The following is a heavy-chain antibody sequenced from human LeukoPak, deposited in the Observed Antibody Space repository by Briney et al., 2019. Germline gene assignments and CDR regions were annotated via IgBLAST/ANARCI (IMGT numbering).Heavy chain of an antibody. V-gene: IGHV1-2*06. Sequence: ASVKVSCKASGYTFTGYYMHWVRQAPGQGLEWMGRINPNSGGTNYAQKFQGRVTMTRDTSISTAYMELSSLRSEDTAVYYCARDQGYSSGWPYFDYWGQGTLVTVSS. CDR3: ARDQGYSSGWPYFDY. CDR2: INPNSGGT. J-gene: IGHJ4*02. D-gene: IGHD6-19*01. CDR1: GYTFTGYY.